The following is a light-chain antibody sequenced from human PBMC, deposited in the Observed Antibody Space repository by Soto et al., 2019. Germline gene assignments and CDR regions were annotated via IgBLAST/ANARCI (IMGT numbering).Light chain of an antibody. Sequence: MQMTLSPSSLSASVREGVTMTCRASQGIRIDLGWYQQKPGKAPKRLIYAASSLQSGVPSRFSGSGSGTDFTLTISSLQAEDVAVYYCQQDYITPLMFAQGAKVDI. J-gene: IGKJ1*01. CDR3: QQDYITPLM. V-gene: IGKV1-6*01. CDR2: AAS. CDR1: QGIRID.